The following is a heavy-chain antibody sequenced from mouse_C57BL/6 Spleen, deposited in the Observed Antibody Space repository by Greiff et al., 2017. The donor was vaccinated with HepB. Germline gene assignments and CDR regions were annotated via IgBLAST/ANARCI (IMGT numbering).Heavy chain of an antibody. D-gene: IGHD2-5*01. CDR3: ARTFYSNYPYAMDY. V-gene: IGHV1-26*01. CDR1: GYTFTDYY. CDR2: INPNNGGT. J-gene: IGHJ4*01. Sequence: EVQLQQSGPELVKPGASVKISCKASGYTFTDYYMNWVKQSHGRSLEWIGDINPNNGGTSYNQKFKSKATLTVDKSSSTTYMELRMLTSEDSAVYYYARTFYSNYPYAMDYWGQGTSVTVSS.